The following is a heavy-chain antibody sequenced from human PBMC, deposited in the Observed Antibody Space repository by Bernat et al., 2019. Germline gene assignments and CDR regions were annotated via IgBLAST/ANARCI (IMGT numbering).Heavy chain of an antibody. CDR3: ARENRGEIAVAGPMWFHDAFDI. D-gene: IGHD6-19*01. Sequence: QVQLVESGGGVVQPGRSLRLSCAASGFTFSSYGMHWVRQAPGKGLEWVAVISYDGSNKYYADSVKGRFTISRDNSKNTLYLQMNSLRAEDTAVYYCARENRGEIAVAGPMWFHDAFDIWGQGTMVTVSS. J-gene: IGHJ3*02. V-gene: IGHV3-30*03. CDR1: GFTFSSYG. CDR2: ISYDGSNK.